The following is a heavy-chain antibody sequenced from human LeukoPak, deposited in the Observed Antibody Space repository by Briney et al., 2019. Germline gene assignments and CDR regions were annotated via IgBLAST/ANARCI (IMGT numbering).Heavy chain of an antibody. Sequence: GGSLRLSCAASGFTFSSYAMNWVRQAPGKGLEWVSAISGSGVSTYYADSVKGRFTISRDNSKNTLYLQINSLRAEETAVYYCARKLVGDYWGQGTLVTVSS. CDR2: ISGSGVST. V-gene: IGHV3-23*01. CDR3: ARKLVGDY. D-gene: IGHD2-8*02. J-gene: IGHJ4*02. CDR1: GFTFSSYA.